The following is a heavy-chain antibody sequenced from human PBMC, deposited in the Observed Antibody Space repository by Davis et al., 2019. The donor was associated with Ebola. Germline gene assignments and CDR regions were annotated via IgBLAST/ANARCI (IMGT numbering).Heavy chain of an antibody. Sequence: SETLSLTCAVYGESFSAYYWTWIRQPPGKGLEWIGEINHSGSTNYNPSLKSRVTISVDTSKNQFSLKLSSVTAADTAVYYCARGGYCSSTSCYRGLPDYWGQGTLVTVSS. J-gene: IGHJ4*02. V-gene: IGHV4-34*01. CDR1: GESFSAYY. CDR3: ARGGYCSSTSCYRGLPDY. D-gene: IGHD2-2*02. CDR2: INHSGST.